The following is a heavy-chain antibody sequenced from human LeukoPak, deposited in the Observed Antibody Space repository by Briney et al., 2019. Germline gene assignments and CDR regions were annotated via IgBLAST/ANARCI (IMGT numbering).Heavy chain of an antibody. Sequence: GESLKISCAASGFTFSNYAMGWVRQAPGEGPEWVSALSGDGSSRYYADSVRGRFTISRDNSKNTLFLQMNDLRAEDTAVYYCAKVSGPSGFDAFDIWGQGTMVTVSS. D-gene: IGHD3-22*01. J-gene: IGHJ3*02. CDR2: LSGDGSSR. V-gene: IGHV3-23*01. CDR1: GFTFSNYA. CDR3: AKVSGPSGFDAFDI.